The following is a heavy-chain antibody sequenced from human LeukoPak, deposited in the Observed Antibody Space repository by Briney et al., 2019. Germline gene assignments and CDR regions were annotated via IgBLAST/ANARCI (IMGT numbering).Heavy chain of an antibody. D-gene: IGHD6-19*01. V-gene: IGHV4-59*12. CDR2: IYDSGST. J-gene: IGHJ4*02. CDR1: CGSISSYL. Sequence: PSETLSLTCTLPCGSISSYLWSWIRQPPAKGLEWIGYIYDSGSTNYHPSLKSRVTISVHTSKNQFSLKLSSVTAADTAVYYCARADSGGWYQYELWGEGTLVTVSS. CDR3: ARADSGGWYQYEL.